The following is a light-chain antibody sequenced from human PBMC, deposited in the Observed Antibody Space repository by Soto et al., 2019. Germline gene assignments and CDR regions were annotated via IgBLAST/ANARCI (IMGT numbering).Light chain of an antibody. CDR2: GAS. Sequence: ENVLSQSPGPLSFSPGERGTLSPGAIQSVTSTYLAWYQQKPGQAPRLLIYGASTRVTGIPDRFSGSGSGTDFTLTISRLEPEDFAVYYCQQYGSSPPFTFGPGTKVDIK. J-gene: IGKJ3*01. CDR3: QQYGSSPPFT. V-gene: IGKV3-20*01. CDR1: QSVTSTY.